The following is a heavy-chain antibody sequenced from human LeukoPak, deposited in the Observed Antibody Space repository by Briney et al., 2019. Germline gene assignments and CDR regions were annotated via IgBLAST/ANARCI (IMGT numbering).Heavy chain of an antibody. Sequence: SSETLSLTCTVSGDSISNYYWSWIRQPAGKGLEWIGRIYTSGSTNYNPSLKSRVTMSVDTSKNQFSLKLSSVTAADTAVYYCARAYYDFWSGGGYFDYWGQGTLVTVSS. CDR1: GDSISNYY. J-gene: IGHJ4*02. D-gene: IGHD3-3*01. CDR3: ARAYYDFWSGGGYFDY. CDR2: IYTSGST. V-gene: IGHV4-4*07.